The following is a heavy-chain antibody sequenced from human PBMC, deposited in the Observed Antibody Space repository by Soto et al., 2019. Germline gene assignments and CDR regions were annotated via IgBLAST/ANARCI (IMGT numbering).Heavy chain of an antibody. CDR2: ISYDGSNK. CDR1: GFPFTSYG. Sequence: QVQLVESGGGVVQPGRSLRLSCAASGFPFTSYGMHWVRQAPGKGLEWVAVISYDGSNKYYADSVKGRFTISRDNSKNTLYLQMHSLRAEDTGVYYCATAMVTPSGIDYWGPGTLVTVSS. D-gene: IGHD2-21*02. J-gene: IGHJ4*02. V-gene: IGHV3-30*03. CDR3: ATAMVTPSGIDY.